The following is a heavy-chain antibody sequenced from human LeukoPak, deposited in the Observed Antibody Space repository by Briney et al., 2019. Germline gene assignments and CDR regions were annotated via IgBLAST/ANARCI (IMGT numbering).Heavy chain of an antibody. J-gene: IGHJ1*01. CDR1: GYTLTSFS. CDR2: ISAYNGYK. CDR3: VRGDCSGVSCYLPEYFRH. V-gene: IGHV1-18*01. Sequence: ASVNVSCKASGYTLTSFSISWVRQAPGHGLEWMGWISAYNGYKDYAQKLQGRVTMTTDTSTNTAYMELRSLRSDDTAVYYCVRGDCSGVSCYLPEYFRHWGQGTLVTVSS. D-gene: IGHD2-15*01.